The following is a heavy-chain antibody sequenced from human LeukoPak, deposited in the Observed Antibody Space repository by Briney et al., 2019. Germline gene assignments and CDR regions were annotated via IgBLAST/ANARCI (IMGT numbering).Heavy chain of an antibody. D-gene: IGHD3-22*01. Sequence: GGSLRLSCAASGFTFSSYSMNWVRQAPGKGLEWVSYISSSSSTIYYADSVKGRFTISRDNAKNSLYLQMNSLRAEDTAVYYCARDPSSQYYYDSSGEEYNWFDPWGQGTLVTVSS. CDR3: ARDPSSQYYYDSSGEEYNWFDP. CDR1: GFTFSSYS. V-gene: IGHV3-48*01. J-gene: IGHJ5*02. CDR2: ISSSSSTI.